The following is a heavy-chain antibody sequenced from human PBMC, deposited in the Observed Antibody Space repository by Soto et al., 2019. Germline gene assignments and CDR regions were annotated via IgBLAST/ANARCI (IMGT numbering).Heavy chain of an antibody. Sequence: PGGSLRLSCAASGSTFSTHSMNWVRQAPGKGLEWVSYISSSGSTIYYADSVKGRFTISRDNAKNSLYLQMNSLRAEDTAVYYCARPYLEYSSLDAFDIWGQGTMVTVSS. D-gene: IGHD6-6*01. J-gene: IGHJ3*02. V-gene: IGHV3-48*01. CDR1: GSTFSTHS. CDR2: ISSSGSTI. CDR3: ARPYLEYSSLDAFDI.